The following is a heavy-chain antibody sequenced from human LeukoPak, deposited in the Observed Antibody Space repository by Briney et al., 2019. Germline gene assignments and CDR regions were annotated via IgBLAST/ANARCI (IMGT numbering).Heavy chain of an antibody. CDR2: INPNSGGT. D-gene: IGHD3-10*01. CDR3: ARGSSGSGMGGDY. V-gene: IGHV1-2*02. Sequence: GASVKVSCKASGYTFTGYYMHWVRQAPGQGLEWKGWINPNSGGTNYAQKFQGRVTMTRDTSISTAYMELSRLRSDDTAVYYCARGSSGSGMGGDYWGQGTLVTVSS. J-gene: IGHJ4*02. CDR1: GYTFTGYY.